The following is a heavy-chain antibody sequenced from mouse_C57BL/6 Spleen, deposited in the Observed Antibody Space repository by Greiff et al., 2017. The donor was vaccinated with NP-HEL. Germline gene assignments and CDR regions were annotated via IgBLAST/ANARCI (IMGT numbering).Heavy chain of an antibody. CDR3: TTKRYGITTVVATDY. CDR2: IDPENGDT. V-gene: IGHV14-4*01. D-gene: IGHD1-1*01. CDR1: GFNIKDDY. J-gene: IGHJ2*01. Sequence: EVQLQQSGAELVRPGASVKLSCTASGFNIKDDYMHWVKQRPEQGLEWIGWIDPENGDTEYASKFQGKATITADTSSNTAYLQLSSLTSEDTAVYYCTTKRYGITTVVATDYWGQGTTLTVSS.